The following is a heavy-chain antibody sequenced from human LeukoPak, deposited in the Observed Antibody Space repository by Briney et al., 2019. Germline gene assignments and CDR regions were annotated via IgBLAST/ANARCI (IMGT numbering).Heavy chain of an antibody. J-gene: IGHJ4*02. CDR2: IYPGDSDI. CDR3: ARFALSSSLDY. CDR1: GYTFTHYW. V-gene: IGHV5-51*01. Sequence: GESLKISCKGSGYTFTHYWIGWVRQMPGKGLEWMGIIYPGDSDIKYSPSFQGQVTFSTDKSISTAYLQWSSLKASDTAIYYCARFALSSSLDYWGQGTLVTVSP. D-gene: IGHD6-13*01.